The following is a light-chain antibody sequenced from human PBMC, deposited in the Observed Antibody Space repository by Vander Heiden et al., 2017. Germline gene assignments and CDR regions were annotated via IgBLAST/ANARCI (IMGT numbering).Light chain of an antibody. Sequence: QSLLTQPPSHSAPPGQRVTSSCSGSSSNIGSFAVNWYHQLPETAPKLLIYSDNHRPSGVPDRFSGSRSGTSASLAISGLQSGDEADYYCATWDHSLNAWVFGGGTKLTVL. CDR1: SSNIGSFA. V-gene: IGLV1-44*01. CDR3: ATWDHSLNAWV. J-gene: IGLJ3*02. CDR2: SDN.